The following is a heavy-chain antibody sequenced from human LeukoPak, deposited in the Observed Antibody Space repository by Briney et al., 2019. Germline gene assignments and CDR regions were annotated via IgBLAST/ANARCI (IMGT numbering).Heavy chain of an antibody. CDR1: GFTFINYV. J-gene: IGHJ4*02. CDR2: ISGDAGNT. D-gene: IGHD3-22*01. CDR3: AKPYYYDNTGYAPNDS. V-gene: IGHV3-23*01. Sequence: GGSLRLSCAASGFTFINYVMSWVRQAPGRGLEWVSGISGDAGNTYYADSVKGRFTISRDNSKNTLNLQMSSLRPEDTAVYYCAKPYYYDNTGYAPNDSWGQGILVTVSS.